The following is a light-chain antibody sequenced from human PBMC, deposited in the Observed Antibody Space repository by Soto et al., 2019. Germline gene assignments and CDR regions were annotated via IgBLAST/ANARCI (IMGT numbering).Light chain of an antibody. CDR2: DAS. CDR3: QQYGTLPMT. Sequence: DIQMTQSPSSLSASVGDRVTITCQASQDISNYLNWYQQKPGKAPKLLIYDASNLETGVPSRFSGSGSGTDFTFTISSLQPEDIATSYCQQYGTLPMTFGGGTKVEIK. CDR1: QDISNY. V-gene: IGKV1-33*01. J-gene: IGKJ4*01.